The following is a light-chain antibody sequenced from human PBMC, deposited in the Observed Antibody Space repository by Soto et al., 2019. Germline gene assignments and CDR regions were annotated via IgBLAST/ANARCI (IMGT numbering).Light chain of an antibody. V-gene: IGKV3D-15*01. CDR2: GVS. Sequence: EIVMTQSPVTLSVSPGERATLSCRASQSVSSKLAWYQQKPGQAPSLLIYGVSTLPTGIPARFSGSGSGTEFTLTISSLQPEDFAVYYCQQRIHWPVTFGQGTRLEIK. CDR1: QSVSSK. CDR3: QQRIHWPVT. J-gene: IGKJ5*01.